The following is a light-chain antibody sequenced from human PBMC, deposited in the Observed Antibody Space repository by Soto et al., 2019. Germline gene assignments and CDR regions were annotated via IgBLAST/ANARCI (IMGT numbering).Light chain of an antibody. CDR2: GAS. V-gene: IGKV3-20*01. Sequence: EIVLTQSPGTLSLSPGERATLSCRASQSVGSSYLAWYQQKPGQAPRLLIYGASSSATGIPDRFSGSGSGTDFPLTISRLEPEDFAVYYCQQYGSSPWTFGQGTKVDIK. CDR3: QQYGSSPWT. J-gene: IGKJ1*01. CDR1: QSVGSSY.